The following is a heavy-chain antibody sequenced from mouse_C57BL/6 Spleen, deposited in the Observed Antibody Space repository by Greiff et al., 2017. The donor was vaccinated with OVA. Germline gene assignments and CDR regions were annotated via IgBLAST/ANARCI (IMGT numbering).Heavy chain of an antibody. Sequence: QVHVKQPGAELVSPGTSVKLSCKASGYTFTSYWMHWVKQRPGQGLEWIGVIDPSDSYTNYNQKFKGKATLTVDTSSSTAYMQLSSLTSEDSAVYYCATESPGWAYWGQGTLVTVSA. CDR3: ATESPGWAY. CDR2: IDPSDSYT. V-gene: IGHV1-59*01. D-gene: IGHD1-1*02. CDR1: GYTFTSYW. J-gene: IGHJ3*01.